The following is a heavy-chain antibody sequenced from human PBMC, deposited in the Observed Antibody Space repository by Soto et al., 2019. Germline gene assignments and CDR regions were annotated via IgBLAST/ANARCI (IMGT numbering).Heavy chain of an antibody. D-gene: IGHD6-19*01. CDR2: INHSGST. Sequence: SETLSLTCAVYGGSFSGYYWSWIRQPPGKGLEWIGEINHSGSTNYNPSLKSRVTILVDTSKNQFSLKLSSVTAADTAVYYCARGRGWSRGRYYYYGMDVWGQGTTVTVSS. V-gene: IGHV4-34*01. CDR1: GGSFSGYY. CDR3: ARGRGWSRGRYYYYGMDV. J-gene: IGHJ6*02.